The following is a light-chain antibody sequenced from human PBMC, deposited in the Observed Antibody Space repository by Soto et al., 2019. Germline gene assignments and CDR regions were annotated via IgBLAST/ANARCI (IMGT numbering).Light chain of an antibody. CDR3: TSFAPGRIYV. CDR1: SSDIGAYDL. CDR2: EVT. J-gene: IGLJ1*01. Sequence: QSALTQPASVSGSPGQSITVSCSGTSSDIGAYDLVSWYQQHPGRAPKLIIYEVTHRFSGLSCRFSGSQSVNTASLTISGLQAEDEGDYYCTSFAPGRIYVFGSGTKVTVL. V-gene: IGLV2-14*03.